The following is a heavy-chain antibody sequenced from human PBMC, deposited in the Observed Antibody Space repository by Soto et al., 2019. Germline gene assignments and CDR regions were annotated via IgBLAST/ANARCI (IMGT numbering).Heavy chain of an antibody. D-gene: IGHD3-3*01. CDR1: GGSFKSGSYS. J-gene: IGHJ4*02. CDR3: ARDFAYFDS. CDR2: VYHTGRT. V-gene: IGHV4-61*01. Sequence: QVQLQESGPGLVKPSETLSLTCTVSGGSFKSGSYSWSWIRQPPGKGLAWIGYVYHTGRTSYNPSLKSRVSISMDTSKHQFSLNLDSVPAADTAMYFCARDFAYFDSWGQGTLVTVSS.